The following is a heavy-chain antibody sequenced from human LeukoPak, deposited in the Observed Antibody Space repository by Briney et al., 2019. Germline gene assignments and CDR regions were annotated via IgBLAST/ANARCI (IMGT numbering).Heavy chain of an antibody. Sequence: PSETLSLTCTVSGGSISSYYWSWIRQPPGKGLEWIGYIYYSGSTNYNPSLKSRVTISVDTSKNQFSLKLSSVTAADTAVYCCAREGYYGSGSYNWFDPWGQGTLVTVSS. CDR1: GGSISSYY. J-gene: IGHJ5*02. CDR3: AREGYYGSGSYNWFDP. D-gene: IGHD3-10*01. CDR2: IYYSGST. V-gene: IGHV4-59*01.